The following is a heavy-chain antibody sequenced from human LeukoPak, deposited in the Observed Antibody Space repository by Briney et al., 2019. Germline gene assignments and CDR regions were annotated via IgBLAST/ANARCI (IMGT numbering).Heavy chain of an antibody. J-gene: IGHJ3*02. CDR2: IYYSGST. CDR3: ARGSPIGFWSGYYRDYDAFDI. CDR1: GGSISSYY. D-gene: IGHD3-3*01. Sequence: SETLSLTCTVSGGSISSYYWSWIRQPPGKGLEWIGYIYYSGSTNYNPSLKSRVTISVDTSKNQFSLKLSSVTAADTAVYYCARGSPIGFWSGYYRDYDAFDIWGQGTMVTVSS. V-gene: IGHV4-59*01.